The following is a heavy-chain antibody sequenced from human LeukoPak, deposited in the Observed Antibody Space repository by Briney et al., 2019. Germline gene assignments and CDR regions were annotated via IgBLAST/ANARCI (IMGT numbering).Heavy chain of an antibody. V-gene: IGHV1-18*01. CDR2: ISATNGNT. CDR1: GYTFTNYDYG. J-gene: IGHJ4*02. D-gene: IGHD2-21*01. CDR3: ARVYGYHIGIYYFDY. Sequence: GASVKLSCKAAGYTFTNYDYGISWVRQAPGQGRKWGGWISATNGNTKYVQEFQGRVSMTTDTSTNTAYMELRSLRSDDTAVYFCARVYGYHIGIYYFDYWGQGTLVTVSS.